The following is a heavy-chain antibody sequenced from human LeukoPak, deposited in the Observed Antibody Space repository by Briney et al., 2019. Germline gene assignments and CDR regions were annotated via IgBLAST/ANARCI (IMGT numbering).Heavy chain of an antibody. CDR1: GGTFSSYA. D-gene: IGHD3-9*01. Sequence: SVKVSCKASGGTFSSYAISWVRPVPGQGLEWMGGIIPIFGTANYAQKFQGRVTITADESTSTAYMELSSLRSEDTAVYYCASPLLKSGPYDILTGYIYWGQGTLVTVSS. V-gene: IGHV1-69*13. CDR2: IIPIFGTA. J-gene: IGHJ4*02. CDR3: ASPLLKSGPYDILTGYIY.